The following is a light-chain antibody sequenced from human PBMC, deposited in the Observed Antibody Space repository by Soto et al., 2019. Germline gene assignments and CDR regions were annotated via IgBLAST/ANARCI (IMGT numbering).Light chain of an antibody. CDR1: SSDVGGYNY. V-gene: IGLV2-14*01. CDR3: SSYTRSSPVV. CDR2: DVS. Sequence: QSALPQPASVSGSPGQSITISCTGTSSDVGGYNYVSWYQQQPGKAPKVMIDDVSNRPSGVSNRFSGSESGNTASLTISGLQAEAEADYYCSSYTRSSPVVFGGGTKLPVL. J-gene: IGLJ2*01.